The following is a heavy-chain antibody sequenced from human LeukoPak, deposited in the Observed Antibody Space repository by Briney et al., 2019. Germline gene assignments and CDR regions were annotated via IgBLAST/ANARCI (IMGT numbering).Heavy chain of an antibody. CDR3: ASLSSGWYKDDY. CDR2: ISSSSSYI. Sequence: GGSLRLSCAASGFTFSSYSMNWVRQAPGKGLEWVSSISSSSSYIYYADSVKGRFTISRDNAKNSLYLQMNSLRAEDTAVYYCASLSSGWYKDDYWGQGTLVTVS. J-gene: IGHJ4*02. D-gene: IGHD6-19*01. CDR1: GFTFSSYS. V-gene: IGHV3-21*01.